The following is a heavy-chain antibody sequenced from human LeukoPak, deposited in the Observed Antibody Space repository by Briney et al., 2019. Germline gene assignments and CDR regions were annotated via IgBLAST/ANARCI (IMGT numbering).Heavy chain of an antibody. V-gene: IGHV3-30*02. CDR2: IRYDGSNK. Sequence: GGSLSLSCAASGFTFSHFGIHWVRQAPGKGLEWVAFIRYDGSNKYYADSVRGRFTISRDNSKNTLYLQMNSLRAEDTAVYYCAKVGPSSSWGGDYYYYMDVRGKGTTVTVSS. D-gene: IGHD6-13*01. J-gene: IGHJ6*03. CDR1: GFTFSHFG. CDR3: AKVGPSSSWGGDYYYYMDV.